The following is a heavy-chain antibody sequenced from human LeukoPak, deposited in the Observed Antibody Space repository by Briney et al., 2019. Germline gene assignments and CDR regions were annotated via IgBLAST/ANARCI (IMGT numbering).Heavy chain of an antibody. Sequence: GGSLRLSCAASRFTFGSYAMSWVRQAPGKGLEWVSAISGSGGSTYYADSVKGRFTISRDNSKNTLYLQMNSLRAEDTAVYYCAKARFAPSNYYFYSGMDVWGQGTTVTVSS. CDR1: RFTFGSYA. CDR2: ISGSGGST. V-gene: IGHV3-23*01. D-gene: IGHD3-10*01. J-gene: IGHJ6*02. CDR3: AKARFAPSNYYFYSGMDV.